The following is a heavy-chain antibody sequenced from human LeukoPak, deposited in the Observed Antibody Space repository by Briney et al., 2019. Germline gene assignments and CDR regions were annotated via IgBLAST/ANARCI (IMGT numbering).Heavy chain of an antibody. D-gene: IGHD6-13*01. CDR1: GYTFTGYY. J-gene: IGHJ3*01. CDR2: VNPNSGGT. V-gene: IGHV1-2*02. Sequence: ASVKVSCKASGYTFTGYYMHWVRQAPGQGLEWMGWVNPNSGGTNYAQKFQGRVTMTRDTSISTAYMELSRLRSDDTAVYYCARVPRSTPALRSWGQGTMVTVSS. CDR3: ARVPRSTPALRS.